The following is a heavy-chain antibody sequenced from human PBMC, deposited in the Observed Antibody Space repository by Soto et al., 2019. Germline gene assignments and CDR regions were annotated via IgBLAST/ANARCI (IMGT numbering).Heavy chain of an antibody. Sequence: ASVKVSCKVSGYTLTELSMHWVRQAPGKGLEWMGGFDPEDGETIYAQKFQGRVTMTEGTSTDTAYMELSSLRSEDTAVYYCATIQWLGPFDYWGQGTLVTVSS. D-gene: IGHD6-19*01. CDR3: ATIQWLGPFDY. J-gene: IGHJ4*02. V-gene: IGHV1-24*01. CDR2: FDPEDGET. CDR1: GYTLTELS.